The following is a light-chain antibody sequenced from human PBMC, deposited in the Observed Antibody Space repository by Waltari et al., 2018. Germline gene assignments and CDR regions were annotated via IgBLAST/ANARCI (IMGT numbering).Light chain of an antibody. CDR1: QTINKF. CDR2: GAS. V-gene: IGKV1-39*01. CDR3: QQSYSPPQNT. Sequence: DIQMTQSPSSLSASVGDRVTITCRASQTINKFLNWYQHKPGKAPKLLMYGASSLYSGVPSRFSGSGSVTDFSLTINGLQPEDSATYYCQQSYSPPQNTFGQGTQVEI. J-gene: IGKJ5*01.